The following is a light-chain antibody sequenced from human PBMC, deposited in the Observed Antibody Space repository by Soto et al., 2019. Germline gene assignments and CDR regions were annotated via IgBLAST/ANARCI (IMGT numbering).Light chain of an antibody. J-gene: IGLJ2*01. CDR3: CSCTRSRTLV. V-gene: IGLV2-14*01. CDR2: EVS. CDR1: ASDVGAYNY. Sequence: QCALTQPASVSGSPGQSITISCTGSASDVGAYNYVSWYQHHPGKAPKLIIYEVSDRPSGVSNRFSGSKSGNTASLSISGLQAEDEAHYYCCSCTRSRTLVFGGGTKLTVL.